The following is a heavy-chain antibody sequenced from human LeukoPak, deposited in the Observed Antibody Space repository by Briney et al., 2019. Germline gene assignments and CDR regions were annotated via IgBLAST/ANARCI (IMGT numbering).Heavy chain of an antibody. V-gene: IGHV4-59*01. J-gene: IGHJ4*02. CDR3: ARGRYSYGGAVGDYFDY. Sequence: PSETLSLTCTVSGGSISSYYWSWVRQPPGKGLEWIGYIYYSGSTNYNPSLKSRVTISVDTSQNQFSLKLSSVTAADTAVYYCARGRYSYGGAVGDYFDYWGQGTLVTVSS. D-gene: IGHD5-18*01. CDR1: GGSISSYY. CDR2: IYYSGST.